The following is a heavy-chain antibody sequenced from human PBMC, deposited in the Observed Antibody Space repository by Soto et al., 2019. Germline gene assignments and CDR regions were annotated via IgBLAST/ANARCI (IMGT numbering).Heavy chain of an antibody. CDR3: ARDQAVAGTDFDY. V-gene: IGHV3-30-3*01. CDR2: ISYDGSNK. J-gene: IGHJ4*02. D-gene: IGHD6-19*01. CDR1: GSTLSSFA. Sequence: QVHLVESGGGVVQPGKSLRLSCAAPGSTLSSFAIHWVRQAPGKGLEWVAVISYDGSNKYYVDSVKGRFTISRDNSKNTLYLQMNSLGAEDTAVYYCARDQAVAGTDFDYWGQGTLVTVSS.